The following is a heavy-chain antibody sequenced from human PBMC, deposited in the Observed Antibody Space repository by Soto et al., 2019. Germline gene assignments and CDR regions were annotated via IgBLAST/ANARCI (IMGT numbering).Heavy chain of an antibody. Sequence: ASVKVSCKASGYTFTSYAMHWVRQAPGQRLEWMGWINAGNGNTKYSQKFQGRVTITRYTSASTAYMELSSLRSEDTAVYYCARGIPYTQNDYWGQGTLVTVSS. V-gene: IGHV1-3*01. CDR2: INAGNGNT. D-gene: IGHD2-2*02. J-gene: IGHJ4*02. CDR3: ARGIPYTQNDY. CDR1: GYTFTSYA.